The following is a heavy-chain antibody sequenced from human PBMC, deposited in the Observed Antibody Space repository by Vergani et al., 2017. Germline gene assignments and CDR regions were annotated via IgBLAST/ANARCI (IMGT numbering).Heavy chain of an antibody. J-gene: IGHJ4*02. D-gene: IGHD1-1*01. V-gene: IGHV1-8*01. CDR2: MNPNSGNT. CDR3: ARERSYNWNDALDY. Sequence: QVQLVQSGAEVKKPGASVKVSCKASGYTFTSYDINWVRQATGQGLEWMGWMNPNSGNTGYAQKFQGRVTMTRNTSISTTYMELSSLRSEDTAVYYCARERSYNWNDALDYWGQGTLVTVSS. CDR1: GYTFTSYD.